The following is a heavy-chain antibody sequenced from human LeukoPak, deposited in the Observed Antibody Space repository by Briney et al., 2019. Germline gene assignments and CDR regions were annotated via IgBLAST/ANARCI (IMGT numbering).Heavy chain of an antibody. CDR3: AREPFWSGYFSNLHFDY. Sequence: GGSLRLPCAASGFTFSSYAMSWVRQAPGKGLEWVSAISGSGGSTYYADSVKGRFTISRDNAKNSLYLQMNSLRAEDTAVYYCAREPFWSGYFSNLHFDYWGRGTLVTVSS. J-gene: IGHJ4*02. D-gene: IGHD3-3*01. V-gene: IGHV3-23*01. CDR1: GFTFSSYA. CDR2: ISGSGGST.